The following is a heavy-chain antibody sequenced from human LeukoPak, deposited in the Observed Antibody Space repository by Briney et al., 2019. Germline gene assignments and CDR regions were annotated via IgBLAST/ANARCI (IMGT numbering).Heavy chain of an antibody. CDR1: GGTFSSYA. J-gene: IGHJ4*02. D-gene: IGHD3-10*01. Sequence: GASVKVSCKASGGTFSSYAISWVRQAPGQGLEWMGWISAYNGNTNYAQKLQGRVTMTTDTSTSTAYMELRSLRSDDTAVYYCAIYGSLFKGFDYWGQGTLVTVSS. CDR3: AIYGSLFKGFDY. CDR2: ISAYNGNT. V-gene: IGHV1-18*01.